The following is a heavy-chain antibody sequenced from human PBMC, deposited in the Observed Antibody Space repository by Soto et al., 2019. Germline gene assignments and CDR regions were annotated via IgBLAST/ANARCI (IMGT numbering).Heavy chain of an antibody. CDR3: ARGARNYDYFDY. CDR1: GFSFSSHW. J-gene: IGHJ4*02. CDR2: IYTDGSRA. V-gene: IGHV3-74*01. D-gene: IGHD1-7*01. Sequence: EVQLVESGGGLVQPGGSLRLSCEASGFSFSSHWMHWVRQAPGKGLVWVSRIYTDGSRADYADSVKGRFTISRDNAKNTAYLQLTGLGAEDTAVYYGARGARNYDYFDYWGQGTLVTVSS.